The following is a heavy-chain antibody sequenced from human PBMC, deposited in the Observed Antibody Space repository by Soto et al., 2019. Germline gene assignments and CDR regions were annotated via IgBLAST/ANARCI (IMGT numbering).Heavy chain of an antibody. CDR2: IYYSGST. CDR3: ARATHGGMGWYFDL. CDR1: GGSISSYY. Sequence: QVQLQESGPGLVKPSETLSLTCTVSGGSISSYYWSWIRQPPGKGLEWIGYIYYSGSTNYNPSLKSRVTXXVXTXTNQFSLKLSSVTAADTAVYYCARATHGGMGWYFDLWGRGTLVTVSS. D-gene: IGHD3-16*01. V-gene: IGHV4-59*01. J-gene: IGHJ2*01.